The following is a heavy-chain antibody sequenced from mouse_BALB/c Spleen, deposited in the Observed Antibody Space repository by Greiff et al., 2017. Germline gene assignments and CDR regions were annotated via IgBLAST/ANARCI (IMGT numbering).Heavy chain of an antibody. D-gene: IGHD2-3*01. CDR1: GYSITSGYY. CDR3: ARGGYDYFDY. J-gene: IGHJ2*01. CDR2: ISYDGSN. V-gene: IGHV3-6*02. Sequence: VQLQQSGPGLVKPSQSLSLTCSVTGYSITSGYYWNWIRQFPGNKLEWMGYISYDGSNNYNPSLKNRISITRDTSKNQFFLKLNSVTTEDTATYYCARGGYDYFDYWGQGTTLTVSS.